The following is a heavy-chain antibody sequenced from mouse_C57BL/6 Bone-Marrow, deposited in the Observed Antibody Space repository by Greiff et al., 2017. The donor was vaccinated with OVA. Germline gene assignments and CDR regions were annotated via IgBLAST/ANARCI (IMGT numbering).Heavy chain of an antibody. D-gene: IGHD1-1*01. J-gene: IGHJ3*01. Sequence: VQLQQSGAELARPGASVKLSCKASGYTFTRYGISWVKQRTGQGLEWIGEIFPRSGNTYYNEKFKGKATLTADKSSSTAYMVLRSLTFEDSAVYFCARDYYCGSSYSQAWFAYWGQGTLVTVSA. V-gene: IGHV1-81*01. CDR3: ARDYYCGSSYSQAWFAY. CDR1: GYTFTRYG. CDR2: IFPRSGNT.